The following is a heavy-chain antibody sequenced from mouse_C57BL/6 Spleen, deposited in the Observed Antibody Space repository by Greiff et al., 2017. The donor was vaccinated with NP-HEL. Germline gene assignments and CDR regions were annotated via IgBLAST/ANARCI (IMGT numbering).Heavy chain of an antibody. CDR1: GYTFTSYG. V-gene: IGHV1-81*01. J-gene: IGHJ2*01. CDR2: IYPRSGNT. D-gene: IGHD1-1*01. CDR3: ANGSSPLYFDY. Sequence: QVQLQQSGAELARPGASVKLSCKASGYTFTSYGISWVKQRTGQGLEWIGEIYPRSGNTYYNEKFKGKATLTADKSSSTAYMELSSLTSEDSAVYFCANGSSPLYFDYWGQGTTLTVAS.